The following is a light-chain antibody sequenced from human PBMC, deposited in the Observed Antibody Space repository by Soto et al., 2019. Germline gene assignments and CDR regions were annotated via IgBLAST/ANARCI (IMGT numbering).Light chain of an antibody. Sequence: EIVLTQSPGTLSLSPGERATLSCRASRSVSTFLAWYQHKPGQPPRLLIYDASNRTTGIPARFSGSGSGTDFTLTISSLEPEDVAIYYCQQRGDWPPITFGQGTRLEIK. CDR3: QQRGDWPPIT. CDR1: RSVSTF. J-gene: IGKJ5*01. V-gene: IGKV3-11*01. CDR2: DAS.